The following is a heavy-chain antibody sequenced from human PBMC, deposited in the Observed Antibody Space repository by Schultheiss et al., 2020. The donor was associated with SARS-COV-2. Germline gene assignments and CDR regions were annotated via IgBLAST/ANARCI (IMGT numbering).Heavy chain of an antibody. CDR3: ASYGDYGGSAIGY. V-gene: IGHV4-61*02. Sequence: SETLSLTCTVSGGSISSGSYYWSWIRQPAGKGLEWIGRIYTSGSTNYNPSLKSRVTMSVDTSKNQFSLKLSSVTAADTAVYYCASYGDYGGSAIGYWGQGTLVTVSS. CDR2: IYTSGST. CDR1: GGSISSGSYY. D-gene: IGHD4-17*01. J-gene: IGHJ4*02.